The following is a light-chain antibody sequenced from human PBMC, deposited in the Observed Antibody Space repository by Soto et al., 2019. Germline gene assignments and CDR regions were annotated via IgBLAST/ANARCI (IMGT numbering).Light chain of an antibody. J-gene: IGKJ2*01. CDR2: GLS. V-gene: IGKV3-20*01. CDR1: QSVTGDK. CDR3: HHYGNSPFN. Sequence: EIVLTQSPGPRSLSPGNSAALSCRASQSVTGDKVAWYQQRPGQAPRLLIYGLSTRATDIPARFRGSGSGTDYTLTINRLELEDFGLYSCHHYGNSPFNFGQGTKREI.